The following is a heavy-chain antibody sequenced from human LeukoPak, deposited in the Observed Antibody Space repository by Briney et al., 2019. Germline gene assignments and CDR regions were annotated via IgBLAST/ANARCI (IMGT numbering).Heavy chain of an antibody. CDR2: ISSSSSYI. V-gene: IGHV3-21*01. Sequence: PGGSLRLSCAASGFTFSSYSMNWVRQAPGKGLEWVSSISSSSSYIYYADSVKGRFTISRDNAKNSLYLQMNSLRAEDTAVYYCARDAAILQYYDFWSGYFPLLFDPWGQGTLVTVSS. CDR1: GFTFSSYS. J-gene: IGHJ5*02. CDR3: ARDAAILQYYDFWSGYFPLLFDP. D-gene: IGHD3-3*01.